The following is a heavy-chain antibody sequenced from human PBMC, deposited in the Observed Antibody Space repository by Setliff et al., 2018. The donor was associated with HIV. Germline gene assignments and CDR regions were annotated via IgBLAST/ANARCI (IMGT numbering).Heavy chain of an antibody. CDR3: ARDPFLAQGFWSGYYSDY. J-gene: IGHJ4*02. CDR1: GFTFSTYT. CDR2: ISSSGGTI. V-gene: IGHV3-48*04. D-gene: IGHD3-3*01. Sequence: GGSLRLSCAASGFTFSTYTMNWVRQAPGKGLEWVSYISSSGGTIYYADSVKGRFTISRDNAKKSMYLQMNSLRAEDTAVYYCARDPFLAQGFWSGYYSDYWGQGTLVTVSS.